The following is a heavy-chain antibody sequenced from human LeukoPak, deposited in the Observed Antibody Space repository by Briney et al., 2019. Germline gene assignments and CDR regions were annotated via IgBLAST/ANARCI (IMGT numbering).Heavy chain of an antibody. CDR3: AKGTLQQFDY. CDR2: ISGSGGST. V-gene: IGHV3-23*01. Sequence: GGSLRLSCAASGFTFSSYAMSWVRQAPGKGLEWVSAISGSGGSTYYADSVKGRFTISRDNSRSTLYLQINSPRAEDTAIYYCAKGTLQQFDYWGQGTLVTVST. J-gene: IGHJ4*02. D-gene: IGHD1-1*01. CDR1: GFTFSSYA.